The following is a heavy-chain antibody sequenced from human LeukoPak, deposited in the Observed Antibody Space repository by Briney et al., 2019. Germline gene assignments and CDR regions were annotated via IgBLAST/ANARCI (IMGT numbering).Heavy chain of an antibody. V-gene: IGHV3-23*01. D-gene: IGHD3-9*01. Sequence: PGASLRLSCVAPGFTFSNYAMSWVRQAPGKGLEWVSAITGSGTSTYYADSLKGRFTISRDNSKNTVFLQMNSLRHEDTAIYYCVIWGDYDVLTGYYVPDYWGQGTLVTVSS. CDR3: VIWGDYDVLTGYYVPDY. CDR1: GFTFSNYA. CDR2: ITGSGTST. J-gene: IGHJ4*02.